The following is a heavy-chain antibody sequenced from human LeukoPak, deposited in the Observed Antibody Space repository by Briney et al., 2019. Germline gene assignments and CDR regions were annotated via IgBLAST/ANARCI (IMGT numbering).Heavy chain of an antibody. CDR2: ISTGSNYI. CDR3: ARGYGSGSRDFFDY. J-gene: IGHJ4*02. CDR1: GFSFNMYA. V-gene: IGHV3-21*01. Sequence: GGSLRLSCAASGFSFNMYAMNWVRQAPGEGLEWVSSISTGSNYINYADSVKGRFTISRDNAKNSLYLQMNSLRAEDTAVYYCARGYGSGSRDFFDYWGQGTLVTVSS. D-gene: IGHD3-10*01.